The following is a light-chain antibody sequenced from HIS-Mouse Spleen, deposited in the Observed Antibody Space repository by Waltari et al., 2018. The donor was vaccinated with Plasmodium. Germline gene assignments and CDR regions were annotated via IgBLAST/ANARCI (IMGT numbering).Light chain of an antibody. CDR2: AGS. CDR3: CSYAGSSTHVV. Sequence: QSALTQPASVSGSPGQSITISCPGTSSDVGSYNLVSWYQQHPGKAPKLMIYAGSKRPSGVFNRFSGSKSGNTASLTISGLQAEDEADYYCCSYAGSSTHVVFGGGTKLTVL. CDR1: SSDVGSYNL. V-gene: IGLV2-23*01. J-gene: IGLJ2*01.